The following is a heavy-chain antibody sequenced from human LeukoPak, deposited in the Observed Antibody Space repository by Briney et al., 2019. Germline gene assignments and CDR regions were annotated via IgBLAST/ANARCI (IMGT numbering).Heavy chain of an antibody. CDR2: IYYSGST. CDR1: GDSVSSYY. V-gene: IGHV4-59*02. D-gene: IGHD5-24*01. J-gene: IGHJ6*02. CDR3: ARTITLLMDV. Sequence: SGPTLVKPSETLSLTCTVSGDSVSSYYWSWIRQPPGKGLEWIGYIYYSGSTNYNPSLKSRVTISVDTSKNQFSLKLSSVTAADTAVYYCARTITLLMDVWGQGTTVTVSS.